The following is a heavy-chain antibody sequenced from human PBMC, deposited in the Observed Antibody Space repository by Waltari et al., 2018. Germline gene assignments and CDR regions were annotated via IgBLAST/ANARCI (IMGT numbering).Heavy chain of an antibody. CDR1: GDSVSSAYL. D-gene: IGHD2-15*01. V-gene: IGHV4-4*02. CDR2: GHGSGGS. J-gene: IGHJ5*02. Sequence: QLQLQESGPGLVKPSGTLSLSCGVSGDSVSSAYLWNWVRQSPHKGLEWIGQGHGSGGSNYNPSFASRVTVSLDTSKNLFSLKLTSATAADTAVYYCARDRGRGLYLDTWGPGTLVTVSP. CDR3: ARDRGRGLYLDT.